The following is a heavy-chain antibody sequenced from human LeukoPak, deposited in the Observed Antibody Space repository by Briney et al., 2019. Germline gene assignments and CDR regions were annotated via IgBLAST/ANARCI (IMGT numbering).Heavy chain of an antibody. CDR3: ARDQGLSVADLFDY. Sequence: PGGPLSLSCAASGFPFSSYWMSWVRQAPGKGLEWVANIKQDGSEKYYVDSVKGRFTISRDNAKNSLYLQMNSLRAEDTAVYYCARDQGLSVADLFDYWGQGTLVTVSS. J-gene: IGHJ4*02. CDR2: IKQDGSEK. V-gene: IGHV3-7*03. D-gene: IGHD6-19*01. CDR1: GFPFSSYW.